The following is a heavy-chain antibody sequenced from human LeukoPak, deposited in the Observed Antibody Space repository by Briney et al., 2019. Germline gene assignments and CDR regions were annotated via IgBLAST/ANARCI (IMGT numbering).Heavy chain of an antibody. CDR3: ARDYGYDSTPRSDNWFDP. CDR2: INHSGST. Sequence: TSETLSLTCAVYGGSFSGYYWSWIRQPPGKGLEWIGEINHSGSTNYNPSLKSRVTISVDTSKNQFSLKLSSVTAEDTALYYCARDYGYDSTPRSDNWFDPWGQGTLVTVSS. CDR1: GGSFSGYY. D-gene: IGHD3-22*01. J-gene: IGHJ5*02. V-gene: IGHV4-34*01.